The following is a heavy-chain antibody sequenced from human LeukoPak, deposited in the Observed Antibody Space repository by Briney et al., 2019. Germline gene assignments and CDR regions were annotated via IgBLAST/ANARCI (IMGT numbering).Heavy chain of an antibody. Sequence: GGSLRLSCAASGFTFSSYAMHWVRQAPGKGLEWVAVISYDGSNKYYADSVKGRFTISRDNSKNTLYLQMNSLRAEDTAVYYCARAYYDSSGYFDYWGQGTLVTVSS. CDR3: ARAYYDSSGYFDY. D-gene: IGHD3-22*01. CDR1: GFTFSSYA. CDR2: ISYDGSNK. V-gene: IGHV3-30*04. J-gene: IGHJ4*02.